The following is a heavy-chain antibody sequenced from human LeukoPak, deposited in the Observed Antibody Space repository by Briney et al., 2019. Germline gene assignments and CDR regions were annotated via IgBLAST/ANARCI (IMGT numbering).Heavy chain of an antibody. CDR2: IYYSGST. J-gene: IGHJ6*02. Sequence: KPSETLSLTCTVSGGSISSYYWSWIRQPPGKGLEWIGYIYYSGSTNYNPSLKSRVTISVDRSKNQFSLKLSSVTAADTAVYYCARSCGGDCDYYYYGMDVWGQGTTVTVSS. CDR3: ARSCGGDCDYYYYGMDV. D-gene: IGHD2-21*02. V-gene: IGHV4-59*12. CDR1: GGSISSYY.